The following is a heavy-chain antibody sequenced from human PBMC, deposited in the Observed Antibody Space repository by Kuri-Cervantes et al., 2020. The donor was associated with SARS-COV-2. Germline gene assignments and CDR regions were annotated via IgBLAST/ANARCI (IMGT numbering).Heavy chain of an antibody. V-gene: IGHV1-18*01. Sequence: ASVKVSCKASGFTFASYDIGWVRQAPGQGLEWMGRISASSGNTNYLQKFQGRVTVTTDASTSTAYMELMSLRSDDTAVYFCARGGYIYGYDAFDVWGQGTKVTVSS. J-gene: IGHJ3*01. CDR1: GFTFASYD. CDR3: ARGGYIYGYDAFDV. CDR2: ISASSGNT. D-gene: IGHD5-18*01.